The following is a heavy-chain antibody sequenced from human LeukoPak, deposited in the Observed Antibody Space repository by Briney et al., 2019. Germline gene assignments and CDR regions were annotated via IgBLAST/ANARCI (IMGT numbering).Heavy chain of an antibody. CDR1: GYILTNYA. D-gene: IGHD6-13*01. V-gene: IGHV7-4-1*02. Sequence: GASVKVSCKASGYILTNYAMNWVRQAPGQGLEWMGWINTNTGNPTYAQGFTGRFVFSLDTSVSTAYLQSNSLKAEDTAVYYCARGRGGAAGTNRTLYFFDNWGQGTLVTVSS. CDR2: INTNTGNP. CDR3: ARGRGGAAGTNRTLYFFDN. J-gene: IGHJ4*02.